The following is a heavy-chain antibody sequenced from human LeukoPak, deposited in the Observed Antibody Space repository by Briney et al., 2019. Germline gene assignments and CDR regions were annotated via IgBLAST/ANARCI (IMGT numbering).Heavy chain of an antibody. CDR1: GGTFSSYA. CDR3: ARGVTTGGKYYYYYYMDV. J-gene: IGHJ6*03. Sequence: SVKVSCKASGGTFSSYAISWVRQAPGQGLEWMGGIIPTFGTANYAQKFQGRVTITADESTSTAYMELSSLRSEDTAVYYCARGVTTGGKYYYYYYMDVWGKGTTVTVSS. CDR2: IIPTFGTA. V-gene: IGHV1-69*13. D-gene: IGHD4-11*01.